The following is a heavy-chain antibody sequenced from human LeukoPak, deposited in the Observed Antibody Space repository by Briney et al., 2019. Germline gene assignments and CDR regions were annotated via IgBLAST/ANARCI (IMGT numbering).Heavy chain of an antibody. J-gene: IGHJ6*03. CDR1: GGSFSGYY. CDR2: INHSGST. CDR3: ARPQGTLPGYYYYMDV. V-gene: IGHV4-34*01. Sequence: SETLSTTCAVYGGSFSGYYWSWIRQPPGKGLEWIGEINHSGSTNYNPSLKSRVTISVDTSKNQFSLKLSSVTAADTAVYYCARPQGTLPGYYYYMDVWGKGTTVTVSS. D-gene: IGHD1-14*01.